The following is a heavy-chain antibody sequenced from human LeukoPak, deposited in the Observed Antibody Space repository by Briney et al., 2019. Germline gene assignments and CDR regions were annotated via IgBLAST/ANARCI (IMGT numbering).Heavy chain of an antibody. V-gene: IGHV4-61*01. CDR2: IYYSGRT. CDR1: GGSVSSGSYY. D-gene: IGHD4-17*01. CDR3: ARRNDDSGAFDM. J-gene: IGHJ3*02. Sequence: SETLSLTCTVSGGSVSSGSYYWSWIRQPPGKGLEWIGYIYYSGRTNYNPSLKSRVTISVDTSKMQFSLKLTSVTAADTAVYYCARRNDDSGAFDMWGQGTMVTVFS.